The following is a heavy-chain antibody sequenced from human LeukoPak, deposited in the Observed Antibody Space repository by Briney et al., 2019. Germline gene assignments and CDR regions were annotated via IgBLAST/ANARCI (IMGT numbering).Heavy chain of an antibody. J-gene: IGHJ6*02. CDR2: ITGSGGNT. CDR3: AKAASSSWPSYYYGMDV. D-gene: IGHD6-13*01. V-gene: IGHV3-23*01. Sequence: GGSLRLSCAASGFTFSSHWMNWARQAPGKGLEWVSVITGSGGNTYYADSVKGRFTISKDNSKNTVYLQMSSLRVDDTAVYYCAKAASSSWPSYYYGMDVWGQGTTVTVSS. CDR1: GFTFSSHW.